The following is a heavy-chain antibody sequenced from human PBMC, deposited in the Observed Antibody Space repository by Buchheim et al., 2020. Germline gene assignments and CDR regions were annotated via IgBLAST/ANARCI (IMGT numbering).Heavy chain of an antibody. J-gene: IGHJ4*02. D-gene: IGHD3-10*01. V-gene: IGHV3-23*01. Sequence: EVQLLESGGGLVQPGGSLRHSCAASGFTFTHYVMTWVRQAPGKGLQWVSAISVGGGSTYYADSVKGRFIISRDNYNNALYLQMNSLRAEDTAVYYCAKADYPEGYGSRSYSSIDYWGQGTL. CDR1: GFTFTHYV. CDR2: ISVGGGST. CDR3: AKADYPEGYGSRSYSSIDY.